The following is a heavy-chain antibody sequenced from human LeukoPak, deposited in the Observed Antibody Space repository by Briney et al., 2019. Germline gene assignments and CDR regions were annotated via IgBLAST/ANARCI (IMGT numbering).Heavy chain of an antibody. CDR1: GGSISSSSYY. J-gene: IGHJ5*02. Sequence: NPSETLSLTCTVSGGSISSSSYYWGWIRQPPGKGLEWIGSIYYSGSTNYNPSLKSRVTISVDTSKNQFSLKLSSVTAADTAVYYCARGPYGDDNSNWFDPWGQGTLVTVSS. V-gene: IGHV4-39*07. CDR2: IYYSGST. D-gene: IGHD4-17*01. CDR3: ARGPYGDDNSNWFDP.